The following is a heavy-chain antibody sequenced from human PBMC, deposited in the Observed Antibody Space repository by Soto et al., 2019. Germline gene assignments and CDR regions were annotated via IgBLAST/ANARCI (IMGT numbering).Heavy chain of an antibody. Sequence: QVQLQESGPGLVKPSETLSLTCSVSNGSISGFYWTWIRQPPGKILEWIGYIHYSGRTDYNPSLTSRATMSVDTSKNQFSLNLKSITAADPAFYYCVRVGVGIGNHFDSWGRGTLVTVSS. CDR3: VRVGVGIGNHFDS. D-gene: IGHD1-26*01. V-gene: IGHV4-59*12. CDR2: IHYSGRT. CDR1: NGSISGFY. J-gene: IGHJ4*02.